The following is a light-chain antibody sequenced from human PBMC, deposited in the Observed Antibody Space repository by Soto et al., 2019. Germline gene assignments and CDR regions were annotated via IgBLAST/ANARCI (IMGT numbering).Light chain of an antibody. CDR1: QSVSSSN. V-gene: IGKV3-20*01. CDR3: HQYGSSPWT. CDR2: GAS. Sequence: EIVLTQSPGTLSLSPGERAALSCRASQSVSSSNLAWYQQKPGQAPRLLIYGASSRATGIPDRFSGSGSGTDFTLTISRLEPEDLAVYSCHQYGSSPWTFGKGTRVEI. J-gene: IGKJ1*01.